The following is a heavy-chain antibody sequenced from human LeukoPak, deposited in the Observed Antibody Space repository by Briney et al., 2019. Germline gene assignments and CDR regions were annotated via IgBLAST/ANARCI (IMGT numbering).Heavy chain of an antibody. Sequence: PGGSLSPSFAASGFPIISSYMRWVRQAPGKGLEWVSVSYSGGSTYYADSVKGRFTISRDNSKNTLYLQMNSLRAEDTAVYYCANGYSYVGDYWGQGTLVTVSS. CDR2: SYSGGST. CDR3: ANGYSYVGDY. V-gene: IGHV3-53*05. D-gene: IGHD5-18*01. CDR1: GFPIISSY. J-gene: IGHJ4*02.